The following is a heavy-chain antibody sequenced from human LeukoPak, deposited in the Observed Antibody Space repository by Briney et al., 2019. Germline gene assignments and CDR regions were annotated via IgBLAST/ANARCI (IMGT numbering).Heavy chain of an antibody. CDR3: ARAGKQQLVLDY. Sequence: ASVKVSCKASEYTFTGYYMHWVRQAPGQGLEWMGWIDPNSGGTNFAQKFQGRVTMTRDTSISTAYMELSRLRSDDTAVYYCARAGKQQLVLDYWGQGTLVTVSS. D-gene: IGHD6-13*01. CDR2: IDPNSGGT. J-gene: IGHJ4*02. CDR1: EYTFTGYY. V-gene: IGHV1-2*02.